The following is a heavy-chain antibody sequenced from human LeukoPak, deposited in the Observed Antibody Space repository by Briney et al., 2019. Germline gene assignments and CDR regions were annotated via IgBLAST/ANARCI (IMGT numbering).Heavy chain of an antibody. CDR2: ISSSSSTI. CDR3: ARPKWSYVIGLIDY. V-gene: IGHV3-48*01. J-gene: IGHJ4*02. CDR1: GFTFSSDS. D-gene: IGHD1-26*01. Sequence: GGSLRLSCAASGFTFSSDSMNWVRQAPGKGLEWVSYISSSSSTIYYADSVKGRFTISRDNAKNSLYLQMNSLRAEDTAVYYCARPKWSYVIGLIDYWGQGTLVTVSS.